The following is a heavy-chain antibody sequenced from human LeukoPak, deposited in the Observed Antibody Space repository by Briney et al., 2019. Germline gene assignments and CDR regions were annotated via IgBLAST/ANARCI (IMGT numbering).Heavy chain of an antibody. CDR1: GGSISSYY. CDR2: IYYSGST. CDR3: ARYDRDGYNRGYLQH. J-gene: IGHJ1*01. Sequence: KSSETLSLTCTVSGGSISSYYWSWIRQPPGKGLEWIGYIYYSGSTNCNPSLKSRVTISVDTSKNQFSLKLSSVTAAGTAVYYCARYDRDGYNRGYLQHWGQGTLVTVSS. V-gene: IGHV4-59*08. D-gene: IGHD5-24*01.